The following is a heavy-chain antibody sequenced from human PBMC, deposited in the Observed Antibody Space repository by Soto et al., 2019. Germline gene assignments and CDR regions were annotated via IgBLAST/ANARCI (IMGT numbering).Heavy chain of an antibody. CDR3: GRTAHQSYDGYDDYYYGMDV. V-gene: IGHV1-18*01. D-gene: IGHD5-12*01. J-gene: IGHJ6*02. CDR2: ISAYNGNT. Sequence: ASVKVSCKASGYTFTSYGISWVRQAPGQGLEWMGWISAYNGNTNYAQKLQGRVTMTTDTSTSTAYMELRSLRSDDPAVYYCGRTAHQSYDGYDDYYYGMDVWGQGTTVTVSS. CDR1: GYTFTSYG.